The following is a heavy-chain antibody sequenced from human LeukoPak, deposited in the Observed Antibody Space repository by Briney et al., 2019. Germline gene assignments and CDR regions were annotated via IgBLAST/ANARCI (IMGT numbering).Heavy chain of an antibody. D-gene: IGHD1-26*01. CDR2: ITANGEST. CDR1: GFTFNTYA. J-gene: IGHJ4*02. V-gene: IGHV3-23*01. CDR3: ARDSGSYLQPTDY. Sequence: GGSLRLSCAASGFTFNTYAMPWVRQAPGKGLEWVSSITANGESTYYADSVKGRFTISRDNSESTLYLQMNSLRADDTAVYHCARDSGSYLQPTDYWGQGTLVTVSS.